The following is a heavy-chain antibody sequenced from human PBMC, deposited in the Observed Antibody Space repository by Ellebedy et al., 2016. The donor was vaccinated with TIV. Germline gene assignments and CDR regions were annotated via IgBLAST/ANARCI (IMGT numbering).Heavy chain of an antibody. CDR3: ARAESPHYYYGMDV. Sequence: SETLSLTCTVSGGSISSGGYYWSWIRQHPGKGLEWIGYIYYSGSTYYNPSLKSRVTISVDTSKNQFSLKLSSVTAADTAVYYCARAESPHYYYGMDVWGQGTTVTVSS. J-gene: IGHJ6*02. D-gene: IGHD3-10*01. CDR2: IYYSGST. CDR1: GGSISSGGYY. V-gene: IGHV4-31*03.